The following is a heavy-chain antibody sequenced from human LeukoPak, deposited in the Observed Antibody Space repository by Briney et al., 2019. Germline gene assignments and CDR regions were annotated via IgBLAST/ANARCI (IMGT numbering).Heavy chain of an antibody. CDR1: GGSISSGGYN. CDR3: ARAPKYYYDSSGFAFDI. Sequence: SETLSLTCTVSGGSISSGGYNWSWIRQHPGKDLECIGYIYYSGSTYYNPSLKSRVTISVDTSKNQFSLKLSSVTAADTAVYYCARAPKYYYDSSGFAFDIWGQGTMVTVSS. V-gene: IGHV4-31*03. D-gene: IGHD3-22*01. CDR2: IYYSGST. J-gene: IGHJ3*02.